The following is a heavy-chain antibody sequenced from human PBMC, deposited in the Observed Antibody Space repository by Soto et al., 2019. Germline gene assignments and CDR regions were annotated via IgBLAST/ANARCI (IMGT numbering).Heavy chain of an antibody. D-gene: IGHD3-10*01. CDR1: GFTFNNYA. V-gene: IGHV3-23*01. J-gene: IGHJ4*02. CDR2: ISGGGDPT. CDR3: AKGRGGSGSLTPRVDF. Sequence: EVQLLESGGGLVQPGGSLRLSCAASGFTFNNYAMTCVRQAPGKGLEWVSAISGGGDPTSYADSVKGRFTVSRDGSKNTLYLQMSSLRAEDTALYYCAKGRGGSGSLTPRVDFWGQGTLVTVSS.